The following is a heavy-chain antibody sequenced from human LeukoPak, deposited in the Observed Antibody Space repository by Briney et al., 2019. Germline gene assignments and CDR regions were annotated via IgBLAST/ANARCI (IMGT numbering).Heavy chain of an antibody. J-gene: IGHJ3*02. CDR1: GFTLDDYA. V-gene: IGHV3-43*02. CDR3: AKDILLRGGYDAFDI. D-gene: IGHD3-16*01. Sequence: GGSLRLSCAASGFTLDDYAMHWVRQAPGKGLEWVSLISGDGGSTYYADSVKGRFTISRDNSKNSLYLQMNSLRTEDTALYYCAKDILLRGGYDAFDIWGQGTLVTVSS. CDR2: ISGDGGST.